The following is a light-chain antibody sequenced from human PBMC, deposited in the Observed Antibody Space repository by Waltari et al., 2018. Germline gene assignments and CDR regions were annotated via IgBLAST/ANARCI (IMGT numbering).Light chain of an antibody. J-gene: IGKJ3*01. CDR2: GAS. V-gene: IGKV3D-15*01. Sequence: EIVMTQSPATLSVSPGERATLSCRASQSVSSNLAWYQQKPGQAPRLLIYGASTRATGIPARFSGSVSGTEFTLTISSLQSEDFAVYYCQQYNNWPRTFSPGTKVDIK. CDR3: QQYNNWPRT. CDR1: QSVSSN.